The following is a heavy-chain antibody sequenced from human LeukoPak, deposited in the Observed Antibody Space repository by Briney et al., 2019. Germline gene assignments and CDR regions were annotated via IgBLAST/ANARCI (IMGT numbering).Heavy chain of an antibody. CDR1: GYTFTNFG. Sequence: ASVKVSCKASGYTFTNFGISWVRQAPGQGLEWMGWINTYNGNTNYAQKLQGRVTMPTDTSTSTAYMELRNLRSDDTAVYYCARDIFKRDSPHTSSRGDYWGQATLVTVSS. V-gene: IGHV1-18*01. CDR3: ARDIFKRDSPHTSSRGDY. J-gene: IGHJ4*02. CDR2: INTYNGNT. D-gene: IGHD6-13*01.